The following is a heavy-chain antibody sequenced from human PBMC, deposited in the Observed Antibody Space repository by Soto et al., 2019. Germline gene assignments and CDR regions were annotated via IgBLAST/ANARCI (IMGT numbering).Heavy chain of an antibody. CDR2: IYPSDSDT. CDR1: GYNFAGYW. Sequence: ESLKISCKGSGYNFAGYWIAWVRQMPGKGLELMGIIYPSDSDTRYRPSFQGQVTISADRSISSAYLQWSSLRASDTAMYYCARGGVSTRTFDYWGQGTPVTVSS. D-gene: IGHD3-3*01. J-gene: IGHJ4*02. V-gene: IGHV5-51*01. CDR3: ARGGVSTRTFDY.